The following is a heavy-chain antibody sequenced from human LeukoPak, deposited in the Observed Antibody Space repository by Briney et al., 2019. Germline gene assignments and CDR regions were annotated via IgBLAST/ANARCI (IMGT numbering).Heavy chain of an antibody. D-gene: IGHD1-26*01. CDR3: AKDHGSKLVDYYYGMHV. J-gene: IGHJ6*02. Sequence: PGRSLRLSCAASGFTFSSYGMHWVRQAPGKGLEWVAVIWYDGSNKYYADSVKGRFTISRDNSKNTLYLQMNSLRAEDTAVYYCAKDHGSKLVDYYYGMHVWGQGTTVTVSS. CDR2: IWYDGSNK. V-gene: IGHV3-33*06. CDR1: GFTFSSYG.